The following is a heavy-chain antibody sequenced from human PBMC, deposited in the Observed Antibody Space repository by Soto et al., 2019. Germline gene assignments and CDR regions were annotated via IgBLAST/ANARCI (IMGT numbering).Heavy chain of an antibody. V-gene: IGHV4-39*01. J-gene: IGHJ6*03. CDR1: GGSISSSSYY. CDR2: IYYSGST. CDR3: ARRYYDFWSGYGPGYYMDV. D-gene: IGHD3-3*01. Sequence: PETLSLTCTVSGGSISSSSYYWGWIRQPPGKGLEWIGSIYYSGSTYYNPSLKSRVTISVDTSKNQFSLKLSSVTAADTAVYYCARRYYDFWSGYGPGYYMDVWGKGTTVTVSS.